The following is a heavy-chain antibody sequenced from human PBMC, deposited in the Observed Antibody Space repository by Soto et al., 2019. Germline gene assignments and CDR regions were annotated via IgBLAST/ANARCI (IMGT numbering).Heavy chain of an antibody. D-gene: IGHD2-8*01. CDR2: ISYSGNT. V-gene: IGHV4-59*01. CDR1: VGSISNFY. J-gene: IGHJ4*02. Sequence: SETLSLTCTVSVGSISNFYWSWIRQPPGKGLEWIGYISYSGNTNYNPSLKSRVSISVDTSKNQLSLNLTSVTAADTAVYYCARAPMVLSRSYFDSWGQGTPVTVSS. CDR3: ARAPMVLSRSYFDS.